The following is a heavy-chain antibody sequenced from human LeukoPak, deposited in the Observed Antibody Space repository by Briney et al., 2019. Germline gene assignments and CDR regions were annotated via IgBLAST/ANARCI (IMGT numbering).Heavy chain of an antibody. CDR3: ASLRFLEWQHMDV. D-gene: IGHD3-3*01. CDR2: IKQDGSGK. J-gene: IGHJ6*03. CDR1: GFTFSSYW. Sequence: PGGSLRLSCAASGFTFSSYWMSWVRQAPGKGLEWVANIKQDGSGKYYVDSVKGRFTISRDNAKNSLYLQMNSLRAEDTAVYYCASLRFLEWQHMDVWGKGTTVTVSS. V-gene: IGHV3-7*01.